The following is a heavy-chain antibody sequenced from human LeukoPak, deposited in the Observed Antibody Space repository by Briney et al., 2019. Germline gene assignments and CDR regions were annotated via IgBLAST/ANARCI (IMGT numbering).Heavy chain of an antibody. CDR3: AKAKWAYYDSSGYAFDI. D-gene: IGHD3-22*01. Sequence: GGSLRLSCAASGFTFSSYGMHWVRQAPGKGLEWVAFIRYDGSNKYYADSVKGRFTISRDNSENTLYLQMNSLRAEDTAVYYCAKAKWAYYDSSGYAFDIWGQGTMVTVSS. J-gene: IGHJ3*02. CDR2: IRYDGSNK. V-gene: IGHV3-30*02. CDR1: GFTFSSYG.